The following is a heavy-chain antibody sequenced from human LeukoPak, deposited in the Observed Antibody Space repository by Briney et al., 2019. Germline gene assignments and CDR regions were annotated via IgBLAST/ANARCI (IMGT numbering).Heavy chain of an antibody. CDR1: GFTFSAYW. D-gene: IGHD3-9*01. CDR2: IKQDGSDK. J-gene: IGHJ3*02. V-gene: IGHV3-7*01. CDR3: ARGRYFDWSDPYDAFDI. Sequence: GGSLRLSCAASGFTFSAYWMSWVRQAPGKGLEWVANIKQDGSDKFYADSMKGRFTISRDNAKNSVYLQMDSLRVEDTAVYYCARGRYFDWSDPYDAFDIWGQGTMVTVSS.